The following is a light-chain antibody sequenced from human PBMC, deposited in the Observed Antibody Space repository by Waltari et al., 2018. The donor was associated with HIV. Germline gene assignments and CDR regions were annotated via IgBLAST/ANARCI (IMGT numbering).Light chain of an antibody. CDR1: SSNHGAGYD. V-gene: IGLV1-40*01. Sequence: QSVLTHPPSVSGARGQWATIPCTGRSSNHGAGYDVHWFQQLPGTAPELRIYGNTNRPSGVPDRFAGSTSGTSAALAITGLQAEDEADYYCRSYASGRSAYVFGTGTKVTVL. J-gene: IGLJ1*01. CDR2: GNT. CDR3: RSYASGRSAYV.